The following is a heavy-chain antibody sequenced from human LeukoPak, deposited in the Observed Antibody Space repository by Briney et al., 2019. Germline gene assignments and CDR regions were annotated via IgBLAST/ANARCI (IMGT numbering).Heavy chain of an antibody. V-gene: IGHV3-23*01. Sequence: GGSLRLSCAASGFTFSSYAMNWVRQATGKGLEWVSVISGSGVSTYYADSVKGRFTISRDNSKNTLYLQMNSLRAEDTAVYYCAKDRRGYSGYPYYFDYWGQGTLVTVSS. CDR2: ISGSGVST. CDR1: GFTFSSYA. CDR3: AKDRRGYSGYPYYFDY. J-gene: IGHJ4*02. D-gene: IGHD5-12*01.